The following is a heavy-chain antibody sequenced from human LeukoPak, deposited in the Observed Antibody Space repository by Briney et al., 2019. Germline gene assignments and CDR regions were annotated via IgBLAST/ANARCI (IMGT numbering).Heavy chain of an antibody. CDR1: GVSISSYY. J-gene: IGHJ6*03. CDR3: ARGALIEEFYYYMDV. Sequence: SETLSLTCTVSGVSISSYYWSWVRQPAGKGLEWIGRIFTSGSTNYNPSLKSRLTMSVDTSKNQFSLKLSSVTAADTAVYYCARGALIEEFYYYMDVWGKGTTVTVSS. V-gene: IGHV4-4*07. D-gene: IGHD2/OR15-2a*01. CDR2: IFTSGST.